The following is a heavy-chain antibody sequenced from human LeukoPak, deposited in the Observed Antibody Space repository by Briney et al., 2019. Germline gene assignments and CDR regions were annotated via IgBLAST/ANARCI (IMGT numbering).Heavy chain of an antibody. Sequence: ASVKVSCKASGYTFTSYGISWVRQAPGQGLEWTGWISAYNGNTNYAQKLQGRVTMTTDTSTSTAYMELRSLRSDDTAVYYCARDRAGYSGSYNGMDYWGQGTLVTVSS. V-gene: IGHV1-18*01. CDR3: ARDRAGYSGSYNGMDY. CDR2: ISAYNGNT. J-gene: IGHJ4*02. D-gene: IGHD1-26*01. CDR1: GYTFTSYG.